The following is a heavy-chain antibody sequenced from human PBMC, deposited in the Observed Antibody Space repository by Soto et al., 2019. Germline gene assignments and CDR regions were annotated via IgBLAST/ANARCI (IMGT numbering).Heavy chain of an antibody. J-gene: IGHJ4*02. D-gene: IGHD3-9*01. CDR1: GGSISSSSYY. CDR2: IYYSGST. Sequence: QLQLQESGPGLVKPSETLSLTCTVSGGSISSSSYYWGWIRQPPGKGLEWIGSIYYSGSTYYNPSLKSRVPISVDTSKNHFSLKLSSVTAADTAVYYCARQYYDILTGYWGLVYYFDYWGQGTLVTVSS. CDR3: ARQYYDILTGYWGLVYYFDY. V-gene: IGHV4-39*01.